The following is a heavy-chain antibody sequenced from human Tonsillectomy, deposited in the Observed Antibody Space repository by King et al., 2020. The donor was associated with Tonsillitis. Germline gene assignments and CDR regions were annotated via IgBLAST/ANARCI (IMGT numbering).Heavy chain of an antibody. CDR2: INHSGST. J-gene: IGHJ6*03. CDR3: ARGLLYYDFWSGAGYMDV. V-gene: IGHV4-34*01. CDR1: GGSFSGYY. D-gene: IGHD3-3*01. Sequence: VQLQQWGAGLLKPSETLSLTCAVYGGSFSGYYWSWIRQPPGKGLEWIWEINHSGSTNYNPSLKSRVTISVDTSKNQFSLKLSSVTAADTAVHYCARGLLYYDFWSGAGYMDVWGKGTTVTVSS.